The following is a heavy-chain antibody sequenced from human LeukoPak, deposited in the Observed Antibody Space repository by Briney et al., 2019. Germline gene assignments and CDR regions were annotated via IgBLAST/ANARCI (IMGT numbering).Heavy chain of an antibody. CDR2: VIHRGRT. J-gene: IGHJ6*02. CDR3: ARWSGQSLIKGMDV. D-gene: IGHD6-19*01. V-gene: IGHV4-34*12. Sequence: PSETLSLTCAVYGGSFSGYYWRWSWSRQPPGKGLEWLGEVIHRGRTNYIPSLESRVTISVDTSKNQFSLRLSSVTAADTAVYYCARWSGQSLIKGMDVWGQGTTVTVS. CDR1: GGSFSGYY.